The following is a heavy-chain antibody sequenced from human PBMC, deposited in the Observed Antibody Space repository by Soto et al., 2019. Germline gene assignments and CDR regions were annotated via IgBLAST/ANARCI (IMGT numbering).Heavy chain of an antibody. D-gene: IGHD6-6*01. V-gene: IGHV1-69*12. J-gene: IGHJ6*02. Sequence: QVQLVQSGAEVKKPGSSVKVSCKASGGTFSSYAISWVRQAPGQGLEWMGGIIPIFGTANYAQKFQGRVTITADESTRTAYRDVSSLRSEDTAVYYCARIAARSPCCLDYGMDVWGQGTTVTVSS. CDR1: GGTFSSYA. CDR2: IIPIFGTA. CDR3: ARIAARSPCCLDYGMDV.